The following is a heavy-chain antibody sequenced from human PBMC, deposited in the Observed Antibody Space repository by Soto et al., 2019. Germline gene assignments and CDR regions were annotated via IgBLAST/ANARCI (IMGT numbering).Heavy chain of an antibody. V-gene: IGHV1-18*04. CDR3: ARDFYPLAYYFAP. CDR1: GYTFINHG. Sequence: QVQLVQSEAEVKKPGASVKVSCEASGYTFINHGISWVRQAPGQGLELMGWVSGSNGNTKYAQKFQGRVTMTTETSTSPAHMELRNLRSDDTAVYFCARDFYPLAYYFAPWGQGTLVTVSS. J-gene: IGHJ4*02. CDR2: VSGSNGNT.